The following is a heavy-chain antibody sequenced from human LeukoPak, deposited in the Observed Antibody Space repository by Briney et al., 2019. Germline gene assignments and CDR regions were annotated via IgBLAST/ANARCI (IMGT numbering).Heavy chain of an antibody. D-gene: IGHD3-10*01. CDR1: GFTFSSYA. CDR3: AKYTHYSGSGSSCVLCVMDV. J-gene: IGHJ6*02. CDR2: ISGSGGST. Sequence: GGSLRLSCAASGFTFSSYAMSWVRQAPGKGLEWVSAISGSGGSTYYADSVKGRFTISRDNSKNTPYLQMNSLRAEDTAVYYCAKYTHYSGSGSSCVLCVMDVWGQGTTVTVSS. V-gene: IGHV3-23*01.